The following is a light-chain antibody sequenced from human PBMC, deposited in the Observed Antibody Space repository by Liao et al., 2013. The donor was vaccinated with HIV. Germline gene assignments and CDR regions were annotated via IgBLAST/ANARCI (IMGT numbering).Light chain of an antibody. CDR1: ALTKQY. Sequence: SYELTQPPSVSVSPGQTARITCSGEALTKQYAYWYQQKPGQAPVLVIYKDSERPSGIPERFSGSNSGTTVTLTISGAQAEDEADYYCQSADSSGTCPVFGGGTKLTVL. J-gene: IGLJ3*02. V-gene: IGLV3-25*03. CDR2: KDS. CDR3: QSADSSGTCPV.